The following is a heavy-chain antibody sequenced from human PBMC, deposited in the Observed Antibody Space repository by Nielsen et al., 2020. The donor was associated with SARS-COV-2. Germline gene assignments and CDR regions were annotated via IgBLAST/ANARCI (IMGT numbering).Heavy chain of an antibody. CDR1: GGSISSSSYY. J-gene: IGHJ5*02. D-gene: IGHD6-13*01. CDR2: IYYSGST. CDR3: ARVARDQLVHNNWFDP. Sequence: SETLSLTCTVSGGSISSSSYYWGWIRQPPGKGLEWIGSIYYSGSTYYNPSLKSRVTISVDTSKNQFSLKLSSVTAADTAVYYCARVARDQLVHNNWFDPWGQGTLVTVSS. V-gene: IGHV4-39*01.